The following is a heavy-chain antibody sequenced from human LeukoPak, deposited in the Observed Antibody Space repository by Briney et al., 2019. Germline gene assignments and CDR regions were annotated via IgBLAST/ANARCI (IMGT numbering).Heavy chain of an antibody. CDR2: IYYSGST. D-gene: IGHD5-18*01. Sequence: PSETLSLTCTVSGGSISSYYWSWIRQPPGKGLEWIGYIYYSGSTNYNPSLKSRVTISVDTSKNQFSLKLSSVTAADTAVYYCARYPIRGYGYGYVYDAFDIWGQGTMVTVSS. CDR3: ARYPIRGYGYGYVYDAFDI. J-gene: IGHJ3*02. CDR1: GGSISSYY. V-gene: IGHV4-59*08.